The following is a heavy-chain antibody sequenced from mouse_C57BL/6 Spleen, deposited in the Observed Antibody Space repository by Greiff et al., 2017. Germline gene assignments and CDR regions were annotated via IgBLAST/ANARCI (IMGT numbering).Heavy chain of an antibody. D-gene: IGHD1-1*01. Sequence: VQLQQSGPELVKPGASVKISCKASGYTFTDYYMNWVKQSHGKSLEWIGDINPNNGGTSYNQKFKGKATLPVDKSSSTAYMGLRSLTSEDSAVYYCARRDYYYGSSYGYWGQGTTLTVSS. CDR1: GYTFTDYY. J-gene: IGHJ2*01. CDR2: INPNNGGT. CDR3: ARRDYYYGSSYGY. V-gene: IGHV1-26*01.